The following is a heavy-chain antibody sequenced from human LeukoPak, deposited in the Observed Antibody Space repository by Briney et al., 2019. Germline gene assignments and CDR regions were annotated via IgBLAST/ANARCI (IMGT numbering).Heavy chain of an antibody. CDR1: GFTFSSYA. J-gene: IGHJ5*02. CDR2: ISGNGGST. CDR3: AKNLFNPLRPA. Sequence: GGSLRLSCAASGFTFSSYAMSWVRQAPGKGLEWVSAISGNGGSTYYADSVKGRFTISRDNPKNTLYLQMNSMGAEDTALYYCAKNLFNPLRPAWGQGTLVTVSS. V-gene: IGHV3-23*01.